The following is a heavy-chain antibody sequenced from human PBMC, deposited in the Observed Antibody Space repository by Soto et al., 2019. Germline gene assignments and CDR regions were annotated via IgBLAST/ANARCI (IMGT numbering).Heavy chain of an antibody. CDR2: INHSGST. V-gene: IGHV4-34*01. CDR3: VRSRGQILRYVDWLDP. CDR1: GGSFSGYY. J-gene: IGHJ5*02. D-gene: IGHD3-9*01. Sequence: QVQLQQWGAGLLKPSETLSLTCAAYGGSFSGYYWSWIRQPPGKGLEWIGEINHSGSTNYNPSIKRRLTISVLTSKNQFTVKLSSVTAADSAVYYCVRSRGQILRYVDWLDPWGQGTLVTVSS.